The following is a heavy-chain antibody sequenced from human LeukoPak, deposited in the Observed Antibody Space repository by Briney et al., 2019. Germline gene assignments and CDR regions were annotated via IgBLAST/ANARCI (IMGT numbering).Heavy chain of an antibody. CDR3: ARVSGGYSSSWDFSGYGMDV. Sequence: GGSLRLSCAASGFTFSSYAMSWVRQAPGRGLEWVSAVGGGDGITYYADSVKGRFTISRDNSENTLHLQMNTLRAEDTAVYYCARVSGGYSSSWDFSGYGMDVWGQGTTVTVSS. CDR2: VGGGDGIT. J-gene: IGHJ6*02. D-gene: IGHD6-13*01. V-gene: IGHV3-23*01. CDR1: GFTFSSYA.